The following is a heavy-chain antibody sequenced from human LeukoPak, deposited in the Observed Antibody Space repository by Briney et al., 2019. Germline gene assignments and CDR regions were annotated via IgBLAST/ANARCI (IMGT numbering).Heavy chain of an antibody. J-gene: IGHJ6*02. CDR3: AKTIYPNYYYYGMDV. CDR2: ISGSGGST. Sequence: PGGSLRLSCAASGFTFSSYAMSWVRQAPGKGLEWVSAISGSGGSTYYADSVKGRFTISRDNSKNTLYLQMNSLRAEDTAVHYCAKTIYPNYYYYGMDVWGQGTTVTVSS. V-gene: IGHV3-23*01. CDR1: GFTFSSYA.